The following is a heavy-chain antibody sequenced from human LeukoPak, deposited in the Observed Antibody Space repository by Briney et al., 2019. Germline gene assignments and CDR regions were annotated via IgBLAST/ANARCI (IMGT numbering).Heavy chain of an antibody. V-gene: IGHV4-4*02. J-gene: IGHJ4*02. Sequence: PSETLSLTCAVSGGSISSSNWWSWVRQPPGKGLEWIGEIYHSGSTNYNPSLKSRVTISVDTSKNQFSLKLSSVTAADTAVYYCARGHPLRGFGYWGQGTLVTVSS. CDR2: IYHSGST. CDR3: ARGHPLRGFGY. D-gene: IGHD4-17*01. CDR1: GGSISSSNW.